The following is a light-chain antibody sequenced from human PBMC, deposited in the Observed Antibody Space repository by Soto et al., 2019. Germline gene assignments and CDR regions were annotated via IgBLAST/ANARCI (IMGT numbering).Light chain of an antibody. CDR1: QSISSW. CDR3: QQYNSLWT. Sequence: DIQMTQSPSTLSASVGDRVTITCRASQSISSWLAWYQQKLGKAPKLLIYKASSLESGVPSRFSGSGSGTEFPLTISSLQPDDFATYYCQQYNSLWTFGQGTKVEIK. CDR2: KAS. J-gene: IGKJ1*01. V-gene: IGKV1-5*03.